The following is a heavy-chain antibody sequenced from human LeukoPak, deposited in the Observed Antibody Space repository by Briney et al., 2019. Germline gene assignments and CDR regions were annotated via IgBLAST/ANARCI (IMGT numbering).Heavy chain of an antibody. CDR3: TNFDY. V-gene: IGHV3-30*02. CDR2: INHDGTNK. CDR1: GITFSSDG. J-gene: IGHJ4*02. Sequence: PGGSLRLSCTASGITFSSDGMHWVRQAPGKGLEWVALINHDGTNKYYGDSVKGRFTISRDNSKNTLYLQMDSLRAVDTAVYYCTNFDYWGQGTLVTVSS.